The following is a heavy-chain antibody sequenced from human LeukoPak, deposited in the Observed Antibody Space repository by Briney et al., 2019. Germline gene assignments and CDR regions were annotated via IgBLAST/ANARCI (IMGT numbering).Heavy chain of an antibody. CDR3: ARAPRIYSSGYYSWFDY. D-gene: IGHD3-22*01. CDR2: INTNTGNP. J-gene: IGHJ4*02. V-gene: IGHV7-4-1*02. CDR1: GYTFTSYA. Sequence: ASVKVSCKASGYTFTSYAMNWVRQAAGQGLEWMGWINTNTGNPTYAQGFTGRFVFSLDTSVSTAYLQISSLKAEDTAVYYCARAPRIYSSGYYSWFDYWGQGTLVTVSS.